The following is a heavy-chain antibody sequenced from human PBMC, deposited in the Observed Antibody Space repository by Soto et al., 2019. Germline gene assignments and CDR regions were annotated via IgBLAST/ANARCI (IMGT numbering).Heavy chain of an antibody. CDR2: ISWNSGSI. Sequence: EVQLVESGGGLVQPGRSLSLSCAASGFTFDDYAMHWVRQAPGKGLEWVSGISWNSGSIGYADSVKGRFTISRDNAKNSLYLQMNSLRAEDTALYYCAKAKISSGWSPFDYWGQGTLVTVSS. CDR3: AKAKISSGWSPFDY. J-gene: IGHJ4*02. CDR1: GFTFDDYA. D-gene: IGHD6-19*01. V-gene: IGHV3-9*01.